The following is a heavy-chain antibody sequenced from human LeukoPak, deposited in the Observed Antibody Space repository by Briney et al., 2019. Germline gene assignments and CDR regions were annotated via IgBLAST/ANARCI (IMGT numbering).Heavy chain of an antibody. D-gene: IGHD4-11*01. V-gene: IGHV3-74*03. CDR2: ISNDASIT. CDR3: ARNSRYSLDI. CDR1: GFTFSGAW. Sequence: GGSLRLSCAASGFTFSGAWIHWVRQVPGKGLAWVSGISNDASITEYTGSVKGRFTISRDNDKKTVYLQMNSLRAEDTAVYYCARNSRYSLDIWGQGTMVTVSP. J-gene: IGHJ3*02.